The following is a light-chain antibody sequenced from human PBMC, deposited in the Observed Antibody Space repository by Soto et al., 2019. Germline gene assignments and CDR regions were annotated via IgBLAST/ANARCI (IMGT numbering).Light chain of an antibody. CDR3: QQYGSSPPT. CDR2: GAS. J-gene: IGKJ1*01. Sequence: EIVLTQSPGTLSLSPGERATLSCRASQSVSTNYLAWYQRKPGQAPRHLIYGASNRATGIPDRFSGSGSGTDFTLTITRLEPEDFAVYYCQQYGSSPPTFGQGTKVEIK. V-gene: IGKV3-20*01. CDR1: QSVSTNY.